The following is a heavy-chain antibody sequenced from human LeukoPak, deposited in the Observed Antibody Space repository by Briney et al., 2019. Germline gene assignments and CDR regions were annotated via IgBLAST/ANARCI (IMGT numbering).Heavy chain of an antibody. J-gene: IGHJ4*02. Sequence: ASVKVSCKASGYTFTSYGISWVRQAPGQGLEWMGWISAYNGNTNYAQKLQGRATMTTDTSTSTAYMELRSLRSDDTAVCYCARLQSDDYVWGSSSEFDYWGQGTLVTVSS. V-gene: IGHV1-18*01. D-gene: IGHD3-16*01. CDR3: ARLQSDDYVWGSSSEFDY. CDR2: ISAYNGNT. CDR1: GYTFTSYG.